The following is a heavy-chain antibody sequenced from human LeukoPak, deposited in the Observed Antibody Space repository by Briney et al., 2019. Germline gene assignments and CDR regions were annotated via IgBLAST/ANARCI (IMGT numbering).Heavy chain of an antibody. J-gene: IGHJ5*02. D-gene: IGHD3-16*01. CDR3: ARVFGPPRVPDNNWFDP. V-gene: IGHV1-46*01. CDR1: GYTFTSYY. Sequence: VASVKVSCKASGYTFTSYYMHWVRQAPGQGLEWMGIINPSGGSTSYAQKFQGRVTMTRDTSTSTVYMELSSLRSEDTAVYYCARVFGPPRVPDNNWFDPWGQGTLVTVSS. CDR2: INPSGGST.